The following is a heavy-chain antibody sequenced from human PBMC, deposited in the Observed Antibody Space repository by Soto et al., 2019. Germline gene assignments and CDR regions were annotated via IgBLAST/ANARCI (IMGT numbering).Heavy chain of an antibody. CDR2: IRSKAYGGTT. V-gene: IGHV3-49*03. CDR3: TVDSSGSLFDY. CDR1: GFTFGDYA. J-gene: IGHJ4*02. D-gene: IGHD3-22*01. Sequence: PGGSLRLSCTASGFTFGDYAMSWFRQAPGKGLEWVGFIRSKAYGGTTEYAASVKGRFTISRDDSKSIAYLQMNSLKTEDTAVYYCTVDSSGSLFDYWGQGTLVTVSS.